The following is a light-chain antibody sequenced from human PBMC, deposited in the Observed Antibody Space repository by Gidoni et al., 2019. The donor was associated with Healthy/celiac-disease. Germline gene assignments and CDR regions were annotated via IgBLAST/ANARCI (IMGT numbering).Light chain of an antibody. J-gene: IGLJ3*02. CDR2: DVR. CDR3: CSYAGSYTLGV. Sequence: QSALTQPRSVSGSPGQSVTISCTGTSSDVGGYNYASWYQQHPGKAPKLMIYDVRKRPSGVPDRFSGSKSGNTASLTISGPQAEDEADYYCCSYAGSYTLGVFGGGTKLTVL. CDR1: SSDVGGYNY. V-gene: IGLV2-11*01.